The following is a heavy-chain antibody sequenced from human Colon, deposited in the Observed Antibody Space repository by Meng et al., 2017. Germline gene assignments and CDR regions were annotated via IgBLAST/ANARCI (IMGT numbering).Heavy chain of an antibody. CDR3: AKDQDFGGTPDS. V-gene: IGHV1-3*01. J-gene: IGHJ4*02. Sequence: VQLGQSGAEVKKPGASVKISFRASGYTFTASAVHWVRQAPGQRLEWMGRINPGNGDTKSSHKFQGRLTITRDTSASTAYMELSSLRSEDTAVYYCAKDQDFGGTPDSWGQGTLVTVSS. CDR1: GYTFTASA. D-gene: IGHD4-23*01. CDR2: INPGNGDT.